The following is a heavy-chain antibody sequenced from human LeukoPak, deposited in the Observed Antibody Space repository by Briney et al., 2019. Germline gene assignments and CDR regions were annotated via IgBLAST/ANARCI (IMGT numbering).Heavy chain of an antibody. Sequence: PSETLSLTCTVSGGSISSYYWSWVRQPPGKGLEWIGYISYTGSTNYNPSLKSRVTISVDTSKNQFSLKLSSVTAADTAVYYCASSIRGSFGYWGQGTLVTVSS. J-gene: IGHJ4*02. D-gene: IGHD1-26*01. V-gene: IGHV4-59*01. CDR2: ISYTGST. CDR1: GGSISSYY. CDR3: ASSIRGSFGY.